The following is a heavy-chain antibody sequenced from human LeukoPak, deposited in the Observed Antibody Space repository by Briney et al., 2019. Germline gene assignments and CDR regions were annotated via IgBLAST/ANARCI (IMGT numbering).Heavy chain of an antibody. J-gene: IGHJ4*02. CDR3: ARAMKVATFDY. V-gene: IGHV3-11*05. CDR1: GFTFSDYY. CDR2: ISSSSSYT. Sequence: GGLLRLSCAASGFTFSDYYMSWLRQAAGKGLEWVSYISSSSSYTNYADSVKGRITISRDTAKNSLYLQMNSLRAEDTAVYYCARAMKVATFDYWGQGTLVTVSS.